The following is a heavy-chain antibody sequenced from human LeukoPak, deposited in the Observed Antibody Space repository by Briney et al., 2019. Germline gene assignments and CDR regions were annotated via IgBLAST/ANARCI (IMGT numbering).Heavy chain of an antibody. CDR3: ARDQSYHDSSGPIDY. J-gene: IGHJ4*02. V-gene: IGHV1-46*03. Sequence: WASVKASCKASGYTFTSYYMHWVRQAPGQGLEGMGIINPSGGSTSYAQKLQGRVTMTRDTSTSTVYMELSSLRSEDTAVYYCARDQSYHDSSGPIDYWGQGTLVTVSS. CDR1: GYTFTSYY. D-gene: IGHD3-22*01. CDR2: INPSGGST.